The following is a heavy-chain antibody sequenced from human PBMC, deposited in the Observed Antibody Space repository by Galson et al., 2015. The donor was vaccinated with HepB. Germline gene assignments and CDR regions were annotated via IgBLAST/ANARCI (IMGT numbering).Heavy chain of an antibody. CDR1: GYTFTSYG. CDR2: ISSYNGNT. Sequence: SVKVSCKASGYTFTSYGISWVRQAPGQGPEWMGWISSYNGNTNYAQKLQGRVTMTTDTSTSTAYMELRSLRSDDTAVYYCARARSIAAHIPFDYWGQGTLVTVSS. J-gene: IGHJ4*02. CDR3: ARARSIAAHIPFDY. V-gene: IGHV1-18*04. D-gene: IGHD6-6*01.